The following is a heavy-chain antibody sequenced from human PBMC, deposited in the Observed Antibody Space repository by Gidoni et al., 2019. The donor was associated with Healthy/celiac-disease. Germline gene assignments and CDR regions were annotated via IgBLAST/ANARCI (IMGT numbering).Heavy chain of an antibody. J-gene: IGHJ4*02. Sequence: QVQLQESGPGLVKPSQTLSLTCTVSGGSISSGGYYWSWIRQHPGKGLEWIGYIYYSGSTYYNPSLKSRVTISVDTSKNQFSLKLSSVTAADTAVYYCARDSTYYYDSSGYSLYFDYWGQGTLVTVSS. CDR2: IYYSGST. D-gene: IGHD3-22*01. CDR3: ARDSTYYYDSSGYSLYFDY. CDR1: GGSISSGGYY. V-gene: IGHV4-31*03.